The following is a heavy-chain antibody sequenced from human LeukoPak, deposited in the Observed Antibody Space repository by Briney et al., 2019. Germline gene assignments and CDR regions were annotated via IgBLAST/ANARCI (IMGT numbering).Heavy chain of an antibody. J-gene: IGHJ6*02. V-gene: IGHV3-23*01. CDR3: AKPEYYNMDGMDV. CDR1: GFTFSDYY. D-gene: IGHD3-9*01. CDR2: ISGSDART. Sequence: GGSLRLSCAASGFTFSDYYMNWVRQAPGKGLEWVSTISGSDARTYYADSVKGRFTISRDNFKNTLYLQLSSLRAEDTAVYYCAKPEYYNMDGMDVWGQGTTVTVSS.